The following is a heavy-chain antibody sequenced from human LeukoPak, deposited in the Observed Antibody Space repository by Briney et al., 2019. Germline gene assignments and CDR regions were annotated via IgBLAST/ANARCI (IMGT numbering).Heavy chain of an antibody. J-gene: IGHJ5*02. D-gene: IGHD3-10*01. CDR3: ARRRSAYYYGSGSGASFDP. V-gene: IGHV4-34*01. Sequence: SETLSLTCAVYGGSFSGYYWSWIRQPPGKGLEWIGEINHSGSTNYNPSLKSRVTISVDTSKNQFSLKLSSVTAPDTAVYYCARRRSAYYYGSGSGASFDPWGQGTLVTVSS. CDR1: GGSFSGYY. CDR2: INHSGST.